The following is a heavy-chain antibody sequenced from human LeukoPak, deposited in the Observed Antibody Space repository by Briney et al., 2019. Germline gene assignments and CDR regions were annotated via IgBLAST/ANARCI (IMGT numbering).Heavy chain of an antibody. V-gene: IGHV4-38-2*02. J-gene: IGHJ4*02. CDR1: NYSINTGYF. CDR3: ARGSSSGYFDY. D-gene: IGHD6-13*01. CDR2: IYHRGSS. Sequence: SETLSLTRSVSNYSINTGYFWAWLRQPPGKGLEWIGTIYHRGSSYYSPSLKSRVTISVDTSKNQFSLRVDSVTAADTAVFFCARGSSSGYFDYWGQGTLVTVSS.